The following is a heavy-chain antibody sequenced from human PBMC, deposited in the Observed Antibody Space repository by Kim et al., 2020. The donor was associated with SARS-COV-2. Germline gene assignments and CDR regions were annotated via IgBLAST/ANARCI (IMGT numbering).Heavy chain of an antibody. D-gene: IGHD3-10*01. Sequence: SVKVSCKASGCTFSSYAISWVRQAPGQGLEWMGGIIPIFGTANYAQKFQGRVTITADESTSTAYMELSSLRSEDTPVYYCARIYYGSGSYYASDYYYGMDVWGQGTTVTVSS. V-gene: IGHV1-69*13. CDR1: GCTFSSYA. J-gene: IGHJ6*02. CDR3: ARIYYGSGSYYASDYYYGMDV. CDR2: IIPIFGTA.